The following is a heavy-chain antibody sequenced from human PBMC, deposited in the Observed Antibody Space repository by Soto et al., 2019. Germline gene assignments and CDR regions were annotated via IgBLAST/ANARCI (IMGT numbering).Heavy chain of an antibody. CDR1: GITFSSNA. CDR3: AKDSGFRNDFWSGYSAHYGMDV. V-gene: IGHV3-30*04. Sequence: QVQLVESGGGVVQPGTSLRLSCAASGITFSSNAMHWVRQAPGKGLEWVAVISYDGSNKYYADSVKGRFTISRDNSKNTLYLQMNSLRAEDTAVYYCAKDSGFRNDFWSGYSAHYGMDVWGQGTTVTVSS. D-gene: IGHD3-3*01. CDR2: ISYDGSNK. J-gene: IGHJ6*02.